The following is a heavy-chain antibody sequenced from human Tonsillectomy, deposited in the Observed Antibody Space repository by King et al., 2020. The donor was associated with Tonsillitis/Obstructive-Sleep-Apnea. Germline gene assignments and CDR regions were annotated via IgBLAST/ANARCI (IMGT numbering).Heavy chain of an antibody. Sequence: VQLVESGGGLVHPGGSLRLSCAASRFTFSSYEMNWVRQAPGKGLEWVSYISSSGSTIYYADSVKGRFTVSRDNAKNSLYLQMNSLRGEDTAVYYCARGAVGDGYNPLDYWGQGTLVTVSS. CDR2: ISSSGSTI. CDR1: RFTFSSYE. V-gene: IGHV3-48*03. D-gene: IGHD5-24*01. CDR3: ARGAVGDGYNPLDY. J-gene: IGHJ4*02.